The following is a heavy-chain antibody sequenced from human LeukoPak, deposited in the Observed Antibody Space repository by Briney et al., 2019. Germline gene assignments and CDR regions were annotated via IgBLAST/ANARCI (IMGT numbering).Heavy chain of an antibody. CDR1: GYTLTELS. V-gene: IGHV1-24*01. Sequence: ASMKVSCKVSGYTLTELSMHWVRQAPGKGLEWMGGFDPEDGETIYAQKFQGRVTMTTDTSTSTAYMELRSLRSDDTAVYYCSYCSSTSCWGPFDPWGQGTLVTVSS. J-gene: IGHJ5*02. CDR2: FDPEDGET. D-gene: IGHD2-2*01. CDR3: SYCSSTSCWGPFDP.